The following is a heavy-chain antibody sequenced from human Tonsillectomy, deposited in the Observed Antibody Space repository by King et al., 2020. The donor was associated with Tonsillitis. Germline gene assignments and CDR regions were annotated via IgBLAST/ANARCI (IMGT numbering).Heavy chain of an antibody. V-gene: IGHV4-59*01. CDR2: IYDSGRP. D-gene: IGHD1-26*01. J-gene: IGHJ4*02. CDR3: ARVLSGFYLIAS. Sequence: VQLQESGPGLVKPSETLSLTCTVTGGSISSNYWSWVRQPPGKGLEWIAYIYDSGRPNYNPSLKSRVTISIDTSKNQFSLKLSSLTAADTAVYYCARVLSGFYLIASWGQGTLVTVSS. CDR1: GGSISSNY.